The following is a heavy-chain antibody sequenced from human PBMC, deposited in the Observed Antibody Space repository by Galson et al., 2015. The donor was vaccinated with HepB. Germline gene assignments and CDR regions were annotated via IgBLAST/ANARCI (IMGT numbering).Heavy chain of an antibody. V-gene: IGHV4-59*08. CDR3: ARMHIRTYDRT. J-gene: IGHJ4*02. D-gene: IGHD2-21*01. CDR2: FTYGGNI. Sequence: SGDSISSYYWNWIRQPPGKGLDWIGYFTYGGNIKYNPSLKSRVTISVDTSKDQFSVKLTSVTAADPAIYYCARMHIRTYDRTWGQGTLVAVSS. CDR1: GDSISSYY.